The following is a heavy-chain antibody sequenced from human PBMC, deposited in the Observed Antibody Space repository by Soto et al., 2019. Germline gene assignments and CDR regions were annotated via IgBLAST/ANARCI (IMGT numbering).Heavy chain of an antibody. Sequence: GGSLRLSCAASGFTFSSYGMHWVRQAPGKGLEWVAFISYDGSNKYYADSVKGRFTISRDNSKNTLYLQMNSLRAEDTAVHYCAKAEVYDSSASIDYRGQRTLVPVSS. J-gene: IGHJ4*02. CDR3: AKAEVYDSSASIDY. D-gene: IGHD3-22*01. CDR2: ISYDGSNK. V-gene: IGHV3-30*18. CDR1: GFTFSSYG.